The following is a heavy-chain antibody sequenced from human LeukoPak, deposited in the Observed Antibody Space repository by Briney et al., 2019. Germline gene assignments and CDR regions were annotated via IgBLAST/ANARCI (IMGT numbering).Heavy chain of an antibody. J-gene: IGHJ4*02. D-gene: IGHD5-12*01. V-gene: IGHV3-74*01. Sequence: GGSLRLSCAASGFTFSSYWMHWVRQAPGKGLVWVSRVNSDGSGTTYADSVKGRFTISRDNAKNTLYMQMNSLRAEDTAMYYCARESKYSGYPFDYWGQGTLVTVSS. CDR2: VNSDGSGT. CDR3: ARESKYSGYPFDY. CDR1: GFTFSSYW.